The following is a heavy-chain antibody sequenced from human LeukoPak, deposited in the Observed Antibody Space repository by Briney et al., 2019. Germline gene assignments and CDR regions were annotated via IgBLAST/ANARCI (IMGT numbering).Heavy chain of an antibody. CDR1: GYTFTSYG. CDR2: ISAYNGNT. V-gene: IGHV1-18*04. Sequence: ASVKVSCKASGYTFTSYGISWVRQAPGQGLEWMGWISAYNGNTNYAQKLQGRVTMTTDTSTSTAYMELRSLRSDDTAVYYCARAAAAGTAVSWFDRWGQGTLVTVSS. CDR3: ARAAAAGTAVSWFDR. D-gene: IGHD6-13*01. J-gene: IGHJ5*02.